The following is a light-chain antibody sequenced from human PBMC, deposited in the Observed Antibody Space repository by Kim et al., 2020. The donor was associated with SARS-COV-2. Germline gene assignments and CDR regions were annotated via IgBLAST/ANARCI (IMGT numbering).Light chain of an antibody. CDR1: QSANSN. V-gene: IGKV3-15*01. CDR2: GAS. J-gene: IGKJ4*01. CDR3: QQYDKWPLT. Sequence: VSQGERATLSCRASQSANSNLAWYQQRPGQSPRLLIYGASTRATDIPDRCSGSGAGTDFTLTISCLQSEDFAVYYCQQYDKWPLTFGGGTKVDIK.